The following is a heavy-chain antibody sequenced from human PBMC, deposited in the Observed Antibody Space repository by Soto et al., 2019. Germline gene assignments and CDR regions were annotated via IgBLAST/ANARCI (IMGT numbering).Heavy chain of an antibody. V-gene: IGHV3-73*02. CDR2: IRRKANNYAT. Sequence: EVQLVESGGGLVHPGGSLKLSCAASGFIFSDSALHWVRQASGKGLEWVGRIRRKANNYATTYAASVEGRFAISRDDSKNTAYLQMNMLKTEDTAIYYCTRGRDVWSGYPRYYLDYWGQGTLVTVSS. J-gene: IGHJ4*02. CDR3: TRGRDVWSGYPRYYLDY. CDR1: GFIFSDSA. D-gene: IGHD3-3*01.